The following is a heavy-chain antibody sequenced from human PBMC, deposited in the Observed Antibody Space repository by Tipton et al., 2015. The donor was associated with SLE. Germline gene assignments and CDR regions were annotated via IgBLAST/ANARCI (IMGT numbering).Heavy chain of an antibody. CDR1: GYTITTYG. Sequence: QVQLVQSGAEVKRPGASVKVSCKASGYTITTYGVSWVRQAPGQGLEWMGWTSAYKRDTIYAQKLQGRLTMTADTSTNTAYMELTGLRSADTAVYYCARVGGTPGAFYIWCRGTMVTVSS. D-gene: IGHD3-16*01. CDR3: ARVGGTPGAFYI. V-gene: IGHV1-18*01. CDR2: TSAYKRDT. J-gene: IGHJ3*02.